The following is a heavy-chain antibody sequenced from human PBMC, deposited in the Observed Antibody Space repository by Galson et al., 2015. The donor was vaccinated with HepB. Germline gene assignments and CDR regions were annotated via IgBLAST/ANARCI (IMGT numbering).Heavy chain of an antibody. V-gene: IGHV3-66*01. D-gene: IGHD4-17*01. J-gene: IGHJ4*02. Sequence: SLRLSCAASGFTVSTNFMSWVRQAPGKGLEWVSAIYSGGATYYADSVRGRFTISRDKSKNTLFLQMDSLRAEDTAVYYCARDLNAYGDFWGQGTLVTVSS. CDR1: GFTVSTNF. CDR2: IYSGGAT. CDR3: ARDLNAYGDF.